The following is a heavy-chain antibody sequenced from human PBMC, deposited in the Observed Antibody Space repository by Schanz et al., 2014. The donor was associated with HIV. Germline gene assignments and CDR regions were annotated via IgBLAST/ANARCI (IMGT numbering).Heavy chain of an antibody. CDR2: ISGSSIT. Sequence: EVQLLESGGGLVQPGGSLRLSCAASGFTFSSYAMSWVRQAPGKGLEWVSAISGSSITYSADSVKGRFTISRDNAKNSLLLQMNSLKDDDTAVYYCAREAYYFDFWNGQYYYYGLDVWGQGTTVTVSS. CDR1: GFTFSSYA. V-gene: IGHV3-23*01. D-gene: IGHD3-3*01. CDR3: AREAYYFDFWNGQYYYYGLDV. J-gene: IGHJ6*02.